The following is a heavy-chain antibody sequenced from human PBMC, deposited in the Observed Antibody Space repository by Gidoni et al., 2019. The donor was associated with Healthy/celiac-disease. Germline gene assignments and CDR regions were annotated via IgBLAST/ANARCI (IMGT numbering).Heavy chain of an antibody. J-gene: IGHJ6*02. V-gene: IGHV1-2*06. CDR1: GYTFSGYY. CDR2: ISPNSGGT. D-gene: IGHD1-7*01. CDR3: ARQPNRMELGKYYYYGMDV. Sequence: QVQLVQSGAEVKKPGASVKVSCKASGYTFSGYYINWVRQAAGQGLEWMGRISPNSGGTKYAQKFQGRVTMTRDTSISTAYMEVRRLRSDDTAMYYCARQPNRMELGKYYYYGMDVWGRGTTVTVS.